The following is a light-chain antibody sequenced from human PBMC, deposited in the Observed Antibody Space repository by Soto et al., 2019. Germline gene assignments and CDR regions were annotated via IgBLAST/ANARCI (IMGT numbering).Light chain of an antibody. CDR2: AAS. CDR1: QSISSY. CDR3: QQNDT. Sequence: DIQMTQSPSSLSASVGDRVTITCRASQSISSYLNWYQQKPGKAPKLLIYAASCLQSGVPSRFSGSGSGTDFTLTISSLQPEDFATYYCQQNDTFGGGTKVEIK. J-gene: IGKJ4*01. V-gene: IGKV1-39*01.